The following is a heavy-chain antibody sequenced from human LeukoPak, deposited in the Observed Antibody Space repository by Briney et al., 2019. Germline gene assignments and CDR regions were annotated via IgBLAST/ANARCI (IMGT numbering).Heavy chain of an antibody. CDR2: IKTKTDGGTT. J-gene: IGHJ5*02. Sequence: PVGSLRLSCAASGFTFSNAWMSWVRQAPGKGLEWLASIKTKTDGGTTDYTALVKGRFTISRDDSKNTLCLQMNSLKTEDTAVYYCTGEFDPWGQGTLVTVSP. CDR1: GFTFSNAW. CDR3: TGEFDP. V-gene: IGHV3-15*01. D-gene: IGHD1-26*01.